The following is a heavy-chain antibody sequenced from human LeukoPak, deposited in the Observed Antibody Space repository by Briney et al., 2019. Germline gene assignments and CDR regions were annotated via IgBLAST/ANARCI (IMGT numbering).Heavy chain of an antibody. V-gene: IGHV4-30-4*01. D-gene: IGHD2-15*01. J-gene: IGHJ4*02. CDR2: ISYSGTT. CDR3: ARGWTYYDD. CDR1: GGSISSGDYL. Sequence: SETLSLTCTVSGGSISSGDYLWSWLRQPPGKGLEWIGYISYSGTTYSNPSLKSRPTISENTSKNQFSLKLSSVTAAYTAVYDCARGWTYYDDWGQGTLVTVSS.